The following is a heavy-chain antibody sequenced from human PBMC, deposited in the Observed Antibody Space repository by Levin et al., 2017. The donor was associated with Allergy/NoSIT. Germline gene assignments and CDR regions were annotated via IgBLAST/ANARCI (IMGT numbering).Heavy chain of an antibody. CDR2: INKGRNEI. Sequence: LSLTCEASGFTFSDYWMSWVRQPSGKGLEWVARINKGRNEISYADSVKGRFTISRDDGKKSLYLQMNSLRVEDTAVYYCVRGGGYYGSWWGQGALVTVSS. D-gene: IGHD3-10*01. CDR3: VRGGGYYGSW. V-gene: IGHV3-7*05. J-gene: IGHJ4*02. CDR1: GFTFSDYW.